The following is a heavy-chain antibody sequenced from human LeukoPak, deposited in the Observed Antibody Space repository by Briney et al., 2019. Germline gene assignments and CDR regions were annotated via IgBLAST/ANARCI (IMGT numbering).Heavy chain of an antibody. CDR3: ASYLHSYLNFDY. CDR2: IYYSGNT. V-gene: IGHV4-39*01. CDR1: GGSMSRSTYC. D-gene: IGHD2-21*02. Sequence: SETLSLTCTVSGGSMSRSTYCWAWIRQPPGKGLEWIGSIYYSGNTYHNPSLKSRVTISVDTSKNQFSLKLTSVTAADTAVYYCASYLHSYLNFDYWGQGTLVTVSS. J-gene: IGHJ4*02.